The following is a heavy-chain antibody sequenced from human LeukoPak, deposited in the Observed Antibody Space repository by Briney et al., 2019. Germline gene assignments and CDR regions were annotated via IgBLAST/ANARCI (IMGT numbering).Heavy chain of an antibody. J-gene: IGHJ5*02. CDR3: ARTPYDFWSGYYGSCWFDP. D-gene: IGHD3-3*01. V-gene: IGHV4-59*06. Sequence: SETLSLTCTVSGGSISSYYWSWIRQHPGKGLEWIGYIYYSGSTYYNPSLKSRVTISVDTSKNQFSLKLSSVTAADTAVYYCARTPYDFWSGYYGSCWFDPWGQGTLVTVSS. CDR1: GGSISSYY. CDR2: IYYSGST.